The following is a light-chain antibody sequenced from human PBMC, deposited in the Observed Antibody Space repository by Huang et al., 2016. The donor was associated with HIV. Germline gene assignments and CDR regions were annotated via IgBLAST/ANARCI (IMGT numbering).Light chain of an antibody. Sequence: TVLTQSPGTLPLSPGERATLFCRASQSVTSGYIAWYQQRPGQAPRLLIFGASSRAAGIPDRFSGSGSGTDFALTINRLEPEDFALYYCQYYGGSSSFGQGTRLEMK. CDR1: QSVTSGY. CDR3: QYYGGSSS. CDR2: GAS. J-gene: IGKJ5*01. V-gene: IGKV3-20*01.